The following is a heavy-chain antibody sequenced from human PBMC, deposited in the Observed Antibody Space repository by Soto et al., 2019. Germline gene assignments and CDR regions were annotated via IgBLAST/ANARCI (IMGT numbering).Heavy chain of an antibody. D-gene: IGHD2-15*01. J-gene: IGHJ5*02. CDR2: IYYSGST. CDR3: VRERRGYCSGGSCSYNWFDP. CDR1: GGSISSGGYY. Sequence: TLSLTCTVSGGSISSGGYYWSWIRQHPGKGLEWIGYIYYSGSTYYNPSLKSRLTISVDTSKNQFSLKLSSVTAADTAVYYCVRERRGYCSGGSCSYNWFDPWGQGTLVTVSS. V-gene: IGHV4-31*03.